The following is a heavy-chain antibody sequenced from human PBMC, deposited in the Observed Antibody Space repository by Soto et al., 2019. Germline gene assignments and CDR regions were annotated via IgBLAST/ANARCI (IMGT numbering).Heavy chain of an antibody. CDR1: GYSFTSYW. V-gene: IGHV5-51*01. D-gene: IGHD3-22*01. Sequence: GESLKISCKGSGYSFTSYWIGWVRQMPGKGLEWMGIIYPGDSDTRYSPSFQGRVTISADKSISTAYLQWSSLKASDTAMYYCARHQHYYDSSGYYPDAFDIWGQGTMVTVSS. CDR3: ARHQHYYDSSGYYPDAFDI. J-gene: IGHJ3*02. CDR2: IYPGDSDT.